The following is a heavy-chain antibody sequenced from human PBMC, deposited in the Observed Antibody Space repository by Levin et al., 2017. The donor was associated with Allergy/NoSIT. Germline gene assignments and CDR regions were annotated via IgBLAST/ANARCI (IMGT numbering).Heavy chain of an antibody. D-gene: IGHD5-12*01. CDR3: ARDGVDIVTTINYYYYYYMDV. CDR2: INSDGIAT. Sequence: PGGSLRLSCVVSGFTFSSHWMHWVRQAPGKGLVWLSRINSDGIATNYADSVKGRFTISRDNAKNTLYLQMNSLRAEDTAVYYCARDGVDIVTTINYYYYYYMDVWGKGTTVTVSS. CDR1: GFTFSSHW. J-gene: IGHJ6*03. V-gene: IGHV3-74*01.